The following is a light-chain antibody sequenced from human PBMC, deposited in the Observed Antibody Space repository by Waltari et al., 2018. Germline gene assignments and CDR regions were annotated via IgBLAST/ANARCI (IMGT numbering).Light chain of an antibody. Sequence: DIQMTQSPSSLSASVVDRVTITCRASQSISSYLNWYQQKPGKAPNLLIYAASSLQSGVPSRFSGSGSGTDFTLTISSLQPEDFATYYCQQSYSTPQAFGQGTKVEIK. V-gene: IGKV1-39*01. J-gene: IGKJ1*01. CDR3: QQSYSTPQA. CDR1: QSISSY. CDR2: AAS.